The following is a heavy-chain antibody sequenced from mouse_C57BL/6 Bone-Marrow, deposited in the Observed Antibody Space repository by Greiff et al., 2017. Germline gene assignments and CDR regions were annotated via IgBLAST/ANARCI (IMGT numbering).Heavy chain of an antibody. CDR1: GFNIKNTY. D-gene: IGHD4-1*01. CDR2: IDPANGNT. J-gene: IGHJ4*01. V-gene: IGHV14-3*01. CDR3: ARELGRWAMDV. Sequence: VQLQQSVAELVRPGASVKLSCTASGFNIKNTYMHWVKQRPEQGLEWIGRIDPANGNTTSAPKFQGKAPITADTSSNTAYLQLSSLTAEDTAIYYGARELGRWAMDVWGRGTSVTVSS.